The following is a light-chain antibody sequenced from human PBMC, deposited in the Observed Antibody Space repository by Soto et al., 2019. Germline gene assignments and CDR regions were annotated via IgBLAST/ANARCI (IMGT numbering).Light chain of an antibody. V-gene: IGKV3D-20*01. J-gene: IGKJ2*01. CDR1: QSVSNSY. CDR2: DTS. CDR3: QQYGSSPPYT. Sequence: EIVLTQSPATLSLSPGERATLSCGASQSVSNSYLAWYQQKPGLAPRLLIYDTSSSATGIPDRFSGSGSGTDFTLTISRLEPEDFAVYYCQQYGSSPPYTVGQGTKLEIK.